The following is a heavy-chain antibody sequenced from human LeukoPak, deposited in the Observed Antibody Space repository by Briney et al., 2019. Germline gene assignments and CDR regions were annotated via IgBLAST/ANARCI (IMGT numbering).Heavy chain of an antibody. J-gene: IGHJ6*03. CDR3: ARETTYYDFWSSAYYYYYMDV. CDR2: ISAYNGNT. V-gene: IGHV1-18*01. CDR1: GYTFTSYG. D-gene: IGHD3-3*01. Sequence: ASVKVSCKASGYTFTSYGIIWVRQAPGQGLEGMGWISAYNGNTNYAQKLQGRVTMTTDTSTSTAYMELRSLRSDDTAVYYCARETTYYDFWSSAYYYYYMDVWGKGTTVTVSS.